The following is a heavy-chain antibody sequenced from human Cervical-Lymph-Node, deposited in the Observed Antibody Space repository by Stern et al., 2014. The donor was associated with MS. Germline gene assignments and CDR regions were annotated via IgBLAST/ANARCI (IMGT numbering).Heavy chain of an antibody. CDR2: IHERGRT. CDR3: ARGLLWFGELKVNGFDP. Sequence: QLQLQESGPGLVKPSETLSLTCAVSGGSISSSDYYWGWIRQPPGKGLEWIGRIHERGRTFYKPSLKSRVTISSDTSKNQFSLRLSSVTAADTAMYYCARGLLWFGELKVNGFDPWGQGTLVTVSS. V-gene: IGHV4-39*01. J-gene: IGHJ5*02. CDR1: GGSISSSDYY. D-gene: IGHD3-10*01.